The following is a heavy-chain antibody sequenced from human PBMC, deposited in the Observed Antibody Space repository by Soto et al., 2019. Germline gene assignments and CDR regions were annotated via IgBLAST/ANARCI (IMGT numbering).Heavy chain of an antibody. Sequence: GGSLRLSCAASGFTFNTYGMHWVRQAPGKGLEWVAFISYDGSNEYYADSVKGRFTISRDNSKNTVFLQMNSPRGEDTAVYYCAKSLAVAAGWFDPWGQGALVTVSS. CDR3: AKSLAVAAGWFDP. CDR2: ISYDGSNE. J-gene: IGHJ5*02. D-gene: IGHD6-19*01. V-gene: IGHV3-30*18. CDR1: GFTFNTYG.